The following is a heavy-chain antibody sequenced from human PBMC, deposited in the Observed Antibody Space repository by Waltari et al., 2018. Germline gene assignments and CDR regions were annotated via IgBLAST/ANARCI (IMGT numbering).Heavy chain of an antibody. CDR2: STYGGAYL. CDR3: ARALTTPNDF. CDR1: ELAITTFG. J-gene: IGHJ4*02. Sequence: EVQLVESGGGLVKPGGSLRLSCAASELAITTFGLSWVRQAPGKGLEWVSSSTYGGAYLYYADSVRGRFTVSIDNAKNSLHLQMNNLRAEDTAVYYCARALTTPNDFWGQGTLVTVSS. V-gene: IGHV3-21*03. D-gene: IGHD4-17*01.